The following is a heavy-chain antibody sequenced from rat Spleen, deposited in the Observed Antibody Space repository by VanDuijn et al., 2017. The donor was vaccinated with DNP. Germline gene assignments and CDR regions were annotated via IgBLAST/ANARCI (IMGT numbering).Heavy chain of an antibody. CDR2: SSYDGGNT. J-gene: IGHJ2*01. Sequence: EVQLVESGGGLVQPGRSLKLSCAASGFTFSDYNMVWVRQAPKKGLEWVATSSYDGGNTYYRDSVKGRFTISRDNAKSTLYVQMDSLRSEDTATYYCTAELGGYWGQGVMVTVSS. CDR3: TAELGGY. D-gene: IGHD5-1*01. V-gene: IGHV5-7*01. CDR1: GFTFSDYN.